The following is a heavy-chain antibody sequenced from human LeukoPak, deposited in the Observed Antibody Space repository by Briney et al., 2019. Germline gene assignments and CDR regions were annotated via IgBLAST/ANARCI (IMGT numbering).Heavy chain of an antibody. D-gene: IGHD1-1*01. CDR1: GYTFTSYG. Sequence: ASVKVSCKASGYTFTSYGISWVRQAPGQGLEWMGWISAYNGNTNYAQKLQGRVTMTTDTSTSTAYMELRSLRSDDTAVYYCARDRGGLNWNERFDYWGQGTLVTVSS. CDR3: ARDRGGLNWNERFDY. J-gene: IGHJ4*02. V-gene: IGHV1-18*01. CDR2: ISAYNGNT.